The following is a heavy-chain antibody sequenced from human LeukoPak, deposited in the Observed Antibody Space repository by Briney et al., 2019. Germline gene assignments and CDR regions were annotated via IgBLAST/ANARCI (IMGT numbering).Heavy chain of an antibody. CDR1: GFTFSSYA. Sequence: PGGSLRLSCAASGFTFSSYAMSWVRQAPGKGLEWVSAISGSGGSTYYADSVKGRFTISRDNSKNTLYLQMNSLRAEDTAVYYCAKLEDVVVTDYYYGMDVWGQGTTVTVSS. D-gene: IGHD2-15*01. V-gene: IGHV3-23*01. J-gene: IGHJ6*02. CDR2: ISGSGGST. CDR3: AKLEDVVVTDYYYGMDV.